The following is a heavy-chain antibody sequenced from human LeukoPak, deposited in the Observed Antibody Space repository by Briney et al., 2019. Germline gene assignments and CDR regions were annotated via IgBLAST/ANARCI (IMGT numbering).Heavy chain of an antibody. D-gene: IGHD3-22*01. Sequence: GGSLRLSCAASGFTFDDYGMSWVRQAPGKGLELVSGINWNGGSTGYADSVKGRFTISRDNAKNSLYLQMNSLRAEDTALYYCARVFGYDSSGWFDYWGQGTLVTVSS. CDR3: ARVFGYDSSGWFDY. V-gene: IGHV3-20*04. CDR1: GFTFDDYG. CDR2: INWNGGST. J-gene: IGHJ4*02.